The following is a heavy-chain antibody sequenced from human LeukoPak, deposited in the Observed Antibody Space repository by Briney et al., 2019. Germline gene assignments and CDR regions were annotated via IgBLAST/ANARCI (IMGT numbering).Heavy chain of an antibody. CDR1: GFTVSSSY. V-gene: IGHV3-53*01. CDR2: FYSGGKT. CDR3: AGRDCSGGRCHFAGADPFDY. D-gene: IGHD2-15*01. J-gene: IGHJ4*02. Sequence: GGSLRLSCAASGFTVSSSYMSWVRQAPGKALEWVSVFYSGGKTYYTDSVKGRFTISRDNSKNTLYLQMNSLRAEDTAVYYCAGRDCSGGRCHFAGADPFDYWGQGTLVTVSS.